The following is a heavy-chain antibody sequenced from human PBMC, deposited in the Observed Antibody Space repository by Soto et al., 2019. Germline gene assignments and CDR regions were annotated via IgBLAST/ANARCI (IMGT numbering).Heavy chain of an antibody. CDR1: GDTFRSYA. J-gene: IGHJ4*02. D-gene: IGHD1-20*01. CDR3: ARGPITVRAVDVPFYFDY. Sequence: QVQLVQSGAEVKKPGSSVKVSCKASGDTFRSYAVTWVRQAPGQGLEWMGGLIPIFGAPNYAQRYQGRLTISADESANTADMELASLRSDDTPVYYCARGPITVRAVDVPFYFDYWGKGSLVTVSS. CDR2: LIPIFGAP. V-gene: IGHV1-69*01.